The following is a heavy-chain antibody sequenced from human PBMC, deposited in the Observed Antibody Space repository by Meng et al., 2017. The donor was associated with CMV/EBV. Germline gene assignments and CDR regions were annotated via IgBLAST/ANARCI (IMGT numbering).Heavy chain of an antibody. V-gene: IGHV2-70*20. J-gene: IGHJ5*02. Sequence: SGPTLVKPPQTLTLTCTFSGFSLSTSGMCVSWVRQPPGKALEWLALIDWDDDKYYSTSLKTRLTISKDTSKNQVVLTMTNMDPVDTATYYCARITLYSSSWPSFDPWGQGTLVTVSS. CDR3: ARITLYSSSWPSFDP. D-gene: IGHD6-13*01. CDR2: IDWDDDK. CDR1: GFSLSTSGMC.